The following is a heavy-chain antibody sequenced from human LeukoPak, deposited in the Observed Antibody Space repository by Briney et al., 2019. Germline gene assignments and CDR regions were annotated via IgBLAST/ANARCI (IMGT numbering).Heavy chain of an antibody. CDR2: IYYSGST. Sequence: PSETLSLTCTVSGGSISSYYWSWIRQPPGKGLEWIGYIYYSGSTNYNPSLESRVTISVDTSKNQFSLKLSSVTAADTAVYYCARHIIEYSSSALFDYWGQGTLVTVSS. J-gene: IGHJ4*02. CDR3: ARHIIEYSSSALFDY. V-gene: IGHV4-59*01. CDR1: GGSISSYY. D-gene: IGHD6-6*01.